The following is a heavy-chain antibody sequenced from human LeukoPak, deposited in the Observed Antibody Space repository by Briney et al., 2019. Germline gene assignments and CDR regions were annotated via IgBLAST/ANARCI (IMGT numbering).Heavy chain of an antibody. J-gene: IGHJ4*02. Sequence: GGSLRLSCAASGLTFSSYGMHWVRQAPGKGLEWVAVIWYDGSNKYYADSVKGRFTISRDNSKNTLYLQMNSLRAEDTAVYYCARIFFPTVVAALGYWGQGTLVTVSS. CDR1: GLTFSSYG. D-gene: IGHD2-15*01. CDR3: ARIFFPTVVAALGY. CDR2: IWYDGSNK. V-gene: IGHV3-33*01.